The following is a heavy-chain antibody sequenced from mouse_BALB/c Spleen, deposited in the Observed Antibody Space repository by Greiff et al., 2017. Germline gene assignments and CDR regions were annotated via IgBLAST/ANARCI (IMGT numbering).Heavy chain of an antibody. CDR2: ISSGGST. J-gene: IGHJ4*01. D-gene: IGHD2-1*01. CDR1: GFTFSSYA. Sequence: EVHLVESGGGLVKPGGSLKLSCAASGFTFSSYAMSWVRQTPEKRLEWVASISSGGSTYYPDSVKGRFTISRDNARNILYLQMSSLRSEDTAMYYCARGGPNGNCVYYYAMDYWGQGTSVTVSS. V-gene: IGHV5-6-5*01. CDR3: ARGGPNGNCVYYYAMDY.